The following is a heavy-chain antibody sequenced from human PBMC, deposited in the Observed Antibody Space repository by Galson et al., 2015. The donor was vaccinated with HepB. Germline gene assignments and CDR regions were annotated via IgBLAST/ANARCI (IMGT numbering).Heavy chain of an antibody. V-gene: IGHV3-30*18. J-gene: IGHJ4*02. CDR1: GFTFSGSG. CDR2: VSYDGSNK. CDR3: AKERGDGGNSEGYGDY. D-gene: IGHD5-18*01. Sequence: SLRLSCAASGFTFSGSGIHWVRRAPGKGLEWVASVSYDGSNKYYGDSVKGRFTISRDNSRNTVNLQMNSLRVDDTAMYYCAKERGDGGNSEGYGDYWGQGTLVTVSS.